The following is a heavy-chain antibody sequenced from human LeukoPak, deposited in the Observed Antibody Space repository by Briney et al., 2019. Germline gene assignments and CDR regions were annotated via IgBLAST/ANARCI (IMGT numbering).Heavy chain of an antibody. CDR3: ARDRVYYDFWSGYLSGYYYGMDV. V-gene: IGHV1-2*04. CDR2: INPNSGGT. Sequence: ASVKVSCKASGYTFTGYYMHWVRQAPGQGLEWMGWINPNSGGTNYAQKFQGWVTMTRDTSISTAYMELSRLRSDDTAVYYCARDRVYYDFWSGYLSGYYYGMDVLGQGTTVTVSS. D-gene: IGHD3-3*01. J-gene: IGHJ6*02. CDR1: GYTFTGYY.